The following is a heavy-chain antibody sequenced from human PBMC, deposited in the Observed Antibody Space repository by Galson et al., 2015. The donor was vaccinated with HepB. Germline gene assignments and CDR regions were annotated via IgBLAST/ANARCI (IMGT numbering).Heavy chain of an antibody. J-gene: IGHJ3*02. V-gene: IGHV3-74*01. D-gene: IGHD2-15*01. CDR3: ARVGTLLRGACDI. CDR1: GFTFSSYR. Sequence: SLRLSCAASGFTFSSYRMHWVRQAPGKGLVWVSRINSDGSSTSYADSVKGRFTISRDNAKKTLYLQMNSLRAEDTAVYYCARVGTLLRGACDIWGQGTMVTVSS. CDR2: INSDGSST.